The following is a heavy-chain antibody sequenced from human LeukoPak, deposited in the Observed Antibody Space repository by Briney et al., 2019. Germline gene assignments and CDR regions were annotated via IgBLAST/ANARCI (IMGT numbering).Heavy chain of an antibody. CDR2: IYTSGST. D-gene: IGHD3-16*01. J-gene: IGHJ6*03. CDR3: ARTGLRSGGGYYYYMDV. V-gene: IGHV4-4*09. CDR1: GGSISSYY. Sequence: SETLSLTCTVSGGSISSYYWSWIRQPPGKGLEWIGYIYTSGSTNYNPSLKSRVTISVDTSKNQFSLKLSSVTAADTAVYYWARTGLRSGGGYYYYMDVWGRGTTVTVSS.